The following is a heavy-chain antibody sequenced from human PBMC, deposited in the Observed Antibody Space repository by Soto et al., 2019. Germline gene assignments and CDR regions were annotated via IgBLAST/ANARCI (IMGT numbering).Heavy chain of an antibody. V-gene: IGHV4-34*01. Sequence: SETLSLTCAVYGGSFSGYYWSWIRQPPGKGLDWIGEINHGGSTNYNPSLKSRVTISIDTSKNQFSLKLSSVTAADTAVYYCASGGQTIIPKDWGQGTLVTVSS. D-gene: IGHD5-12*01. CDR1: GGSFSGYY. CDR3: ASGGQTIIPKD. CDR2: INHGGST. J-gene: IGHJ4*02.